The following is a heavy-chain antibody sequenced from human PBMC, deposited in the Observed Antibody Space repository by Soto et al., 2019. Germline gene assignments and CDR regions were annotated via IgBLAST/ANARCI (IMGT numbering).Heavy chain of an antibody. CDR3: ARERVIYYDFWSGYYTPYYYYGMDV. D-gene: IGHD3-3*01. Sequence: SETLSLTCAVDGRSFRGYYWRWIRQPPGKGLEWIGEINHSGSTNYNPSLKSRVTISVDTSKNQFSLKLSSVTAADTAVYYCARERVIYYDFWSGYYTPYYYYGMDVWGQGTTVTVSS. J-gene: IGHJ6*02. CDR1: GRSFRGYY. V-gene: IGHV4-34*01. CDR2: INHSGST.